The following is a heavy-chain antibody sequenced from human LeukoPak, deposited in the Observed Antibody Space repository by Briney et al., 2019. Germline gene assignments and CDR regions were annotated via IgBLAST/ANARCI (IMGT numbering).Heavy chain of an antibody. D-gene: IGHD4-17*01. J-gene: IGHJ3*02. V-gene: IGHV3-48*04. Sequence: GGSLRLSCAASGFTFSSYSMNWVRQAPGKGLEWVSYISSSSSTIYYADSVKGRFTISRDNAKNSLYLQMNSLRAEDTAVYYCAREWGGNYGDDWDAFDIWGQGTMVTVSS. CDR1: GFTFSSYS. CDR3: AREWGGNYGDDWDAFDI. CDR2: ISSSSSTI.